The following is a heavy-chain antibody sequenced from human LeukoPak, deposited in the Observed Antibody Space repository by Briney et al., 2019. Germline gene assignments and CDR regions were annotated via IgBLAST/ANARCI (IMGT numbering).Heavy chain of an antibody. CDR1: GGSISSSSYY. D-gene: IGHD2-15*01. CDR3: ARNFVVVVAATPGDAFDI. V-gene: IGHV4-39*07. J-gene: IGHJ3*02. CDR2: IYYSGST. Sequence: SETLSLTCTVSGGSISSSSYYWGWIRQPPGKGLEWIGSIYYSGSTYYNPSLKSRVTISVDTSKNQFSLKLSSVTAADTAVYYCARNFVVVVAATPGDAFDIWGQGTMVTVSS.